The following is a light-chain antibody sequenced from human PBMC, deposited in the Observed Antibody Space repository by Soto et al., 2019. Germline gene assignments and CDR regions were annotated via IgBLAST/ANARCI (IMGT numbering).Light chain of an antibody. CDR2: DAS. V-gene: IGKV3-11*01. Sequence: EIVLTQSPATLSLSPGERATLFCRASQSVSSYLAWYQQKPGQAPRLLIYDASNRATGIPARFSGSGSGTDFSLTISSLEPEDFAVYYCQQRSDWPRTFGQGTKVDIK. CDR1: QSVSSY. CDR3: QQRSDWPRT. J-gene: IGKJ1*01.